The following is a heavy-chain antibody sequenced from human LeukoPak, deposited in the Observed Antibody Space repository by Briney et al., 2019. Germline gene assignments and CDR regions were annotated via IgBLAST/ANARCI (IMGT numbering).Heavy chain of an antibody. CDR3: AKLGKGSTYYDILTGYHIDY. D-gene: IGHD3-9*01. CDR2: ISGSGGST. Sequence: GGSLRLSCAASGFTFSSYAMSSVRQAPGKGLEWVSAISGSGGSTYYADSVKGRFTISRDNSKNTLYLQMNSLRAEDTAVYYCAKLGKGSTYYDILTGYHIDYWGQGTLVTVSS. V-gene: IGHV3-23*01. CDR1: GFTFSSYA. J-gene: IGHJ4*02.